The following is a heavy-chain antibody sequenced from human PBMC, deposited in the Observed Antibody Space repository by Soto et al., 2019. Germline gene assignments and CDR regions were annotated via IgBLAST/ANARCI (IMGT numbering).Heavy chain of an antibody. CDR2: LNSDGTDT. Sequence: EVQLVESGGGLVQSGGSLRLSCAASGFSFSSYWMHWVRQAPGSGLVWVSRLNSDGTDTDYADSVKGRFTISRDTAKDTLYLQMNSLRTEDTAVYYCARELTAFGMDVWGQGTTVTVSS. J-gene: IGHJ6*02. D-gene: IGHD3-9*01. CDR3: ARELTAFGMDV. CDR1: GFSFSSYW. V-gene: IGHV3-74*01.